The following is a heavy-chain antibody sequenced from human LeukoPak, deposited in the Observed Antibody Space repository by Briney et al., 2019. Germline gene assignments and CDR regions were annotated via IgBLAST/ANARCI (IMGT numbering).Heavy chain of an antibody. CDR3: TTPGDSGWYNH. D-gene: IGHD6-19*01. CDR1: GFTFSSYA. Sequence: GGSLRLSCAASGFTFSSYAMSWVRQAPGKGLEWVSVISRNGAHPYYIDSVRDRFTVSRDNSKNIMYLQMNSLRAEDAALYYCTTPGDSGWYNHWGQGTLVTVSS. J-gene: IGHJ4*02. V-gene: IGHV3-23*01. CDR2: ISRNGAHP.